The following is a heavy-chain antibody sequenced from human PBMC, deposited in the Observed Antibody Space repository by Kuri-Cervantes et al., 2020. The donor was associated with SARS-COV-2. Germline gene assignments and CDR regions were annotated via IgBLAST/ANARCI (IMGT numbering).Heavy chain of an antibody. V-gene: IGHV3-72*01. CDR2: TRNKANSYTT. CDR3: ARDWAAAGSGDMWYFDL. Sequence: GGSLRLSCAASGFTFSSYSMNWVRQAPGKGLEWVGRTRNKANSYTTEYAASVKGRFTISRDDSKNTLYLQMNSLKTEDTAVYYCARDWAAAGSGDMWYFDLWGRGTLVTVSS. CDR1: GFTFSSYS. J-gene: IGHJ2*01. D-gene: IGHD6-13*01.